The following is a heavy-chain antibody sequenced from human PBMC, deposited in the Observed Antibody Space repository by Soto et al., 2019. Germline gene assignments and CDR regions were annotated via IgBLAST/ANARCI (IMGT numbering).Heavy chain of an antibody. Sequence: GWSLRLSCAASGFTFSSYAMSWVRQAPGKGLEWVSAISGSGGSTYYADSVKGRFTISRDNSKNTLYLQMNSLRAEDTAVYYCAKVSMIVVVIYGDLDYGGQGTLVTVSS. CDR3: AKVSMIVVVIYGDLDY. D-gene: IGHD3-22*01. V-gene: IGHV3-23*01. CDR2: ISGSGGST. J-gene: IGHJ4*02. CDR1: GFTFSSYA.